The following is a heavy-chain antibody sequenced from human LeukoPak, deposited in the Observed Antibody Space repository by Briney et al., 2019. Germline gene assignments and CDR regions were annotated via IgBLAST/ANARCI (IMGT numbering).Heavy chain of an antibody. CDR2: ISSSSNYI. V-gene: IGHV3-21*01. CDR1: GFTFSSYS. Sequence: GGSLRLSCAASGFTFSSYSMNWVRQAPGKGLEWVSFISSSSNYIYYADSVKGRFTISRDNAKNSLYLQMNSLRAEDAAVYYCARGYYGSGSQKKNFDYWGQGTLVTVSS. D-gene: IGHD3-10*01. J-gene: IGHJ4*02. CDR3: ARGYYGSGSQKKNFDY.